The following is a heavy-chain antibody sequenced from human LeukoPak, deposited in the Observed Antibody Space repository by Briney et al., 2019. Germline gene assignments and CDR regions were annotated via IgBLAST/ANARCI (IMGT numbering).Heavy chain of an antibody. D-gene: IGHD6-13*01. CDR1: GGSISSYY. V-gene: IGHV4-59*01. CDR2: IYYSGST. J-gene: IGHJ4*02. CDR3: ARVDSSSWSYYFDY. Sequence: SETLSLTCTVSGGSISSYYWSWIRQPPGKGLEWIGYIYYSGSTNYNPSLKSRATISVDTSKNHSSLKLSSVTAADTAVYYCARVDSSSWSYYFDYWGQGTLVTVSS.